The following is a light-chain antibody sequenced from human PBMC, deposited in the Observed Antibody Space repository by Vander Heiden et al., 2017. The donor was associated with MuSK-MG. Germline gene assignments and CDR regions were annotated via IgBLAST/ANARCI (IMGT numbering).Light chain of an antibody. CDR2: DDS. CDR3: QQHNNWPPIT. V-gene: IGKV3-15*01. CDR1: QSVSSD. Sequence: EIVITQSPATLSVSPGERVTLPCRARQSVSSDLAWFQQKPCQAPRLLIYDDSTSATGIPDRFSGSGSGTEFTLTISSRQSEDFAVYYCQQHNNWPPITFSQGTRLEMK. J-gene: IGKJ5*01.